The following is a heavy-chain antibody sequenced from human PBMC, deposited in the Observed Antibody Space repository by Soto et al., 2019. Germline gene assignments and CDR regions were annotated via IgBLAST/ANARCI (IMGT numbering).Heavy chain of an antibody. Sequence: ASVKGSCKASGYTFTSYGFTWVRQAPGQGFEWMGRINPTGGDTVYAKKFQGRVTVSRDTSTSTVYIELGSLTSKDTAVYYCARGSYASNVFIMDVWGQGTTVTVSS. J-gene: IGHJ6*02. CDR2: INPTGGDT. CDR3: ARGSYASNVFIMDV. D-gene: IGHD2-2*01. CDR1: GYTFTSYG. V-gene: IGHV1-46*01.